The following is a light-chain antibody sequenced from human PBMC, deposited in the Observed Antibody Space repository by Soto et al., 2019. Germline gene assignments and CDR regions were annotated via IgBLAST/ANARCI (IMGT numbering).Light chain of an antibody. Sequence: EMVMTQSPATLSVSPGERATLSCRASQGVGSNLAWYQQKPGQAPRLLIYGASTRATDIPTRFSGSGSGAEFTLTISSLQSEDFAVYYCQQYNNWPLTFGPGTKVDIK. J-gene: IGKJ3*01. V-gene: IGKV3-15*01. CDR3: QQYNNWPLT. CDR1: QGVGSN. CDR2: GAS.